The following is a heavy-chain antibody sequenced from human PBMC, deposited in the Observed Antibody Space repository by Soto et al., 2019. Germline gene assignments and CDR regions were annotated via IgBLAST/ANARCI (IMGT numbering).Heavy chain of an antibody. V-gene: IGHV4-34*01. J-gene: IGHJ6*02. Sequence: SETLSLTCAVYGGSFSGYYWSWIRQPPGKGLEWIGEINHSGSTNYNPSLKSRVTISVDTSKNQFSLKLSFVTAADTAVYYCARDRLYYYGSGSYLSAIRSPYYGMDVWGQGTTVTVSS. D-gene: IGHD3-10*01. CDR1: GGSFSGYY. CDR3: ARDRLYYYGSGSYLSAIRSPYYGMDV. CDR2: INHSGST.